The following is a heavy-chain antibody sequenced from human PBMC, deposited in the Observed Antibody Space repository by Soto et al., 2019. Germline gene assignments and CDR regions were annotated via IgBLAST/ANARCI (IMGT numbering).Heavy chain of an antibody. J-gene: IGHJ6*02. CDR3: AINYYDSSGSGAHYYYYGMDV. CDR2: IIPIFGTA. CDR1: GGTLSSYA. D-gene: IGHD3-22*01. Sequence: GASVKVSCKASGGTLSSYAISWGRQAPGQRVEWVGGIIPIFGTANYAQKFQGRVTITADESTSTAYMELSSLRSEDTAVYYCAINYYDSSGSGAHYYYYGMDVWGQGTTVTVSS. V-gene: IGHV1-69*13.